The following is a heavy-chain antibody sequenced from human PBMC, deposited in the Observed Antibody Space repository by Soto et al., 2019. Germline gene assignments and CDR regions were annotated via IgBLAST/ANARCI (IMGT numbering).Heavy chain of an antibody. CDR1: GFTFINAW. D-gene: IGHD2-2*01. V-gene: IGHV3-15*01. J-gene: IGHJ4*02. Sequence: GGSLRLSCAASGFTFINAWMSWVRQAPGKGLEWVGRIKSKTDGGTTDYAAPVKGRFTISRDDSKNTLYLQMNSLKTEDTAVYYCTTGGYCSSTSCYSEYWGQGTLVTV. CDR3: TTGGYCSSTSCYSEY. CDR2: IKSKTDGGTT.